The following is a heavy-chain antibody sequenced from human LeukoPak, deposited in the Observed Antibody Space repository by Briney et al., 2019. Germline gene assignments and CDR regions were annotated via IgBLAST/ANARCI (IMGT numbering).Heavy chain of an antibody. V-gene: IGHV4-39*01. J-gene: IGHJ6*02. CDR1: GGSISSSSYY. CDR2: IYYSGST. CDR3: ARTAAAGTGARDYYYYGMDV. Sequence: SETLSLICTVSGGSISSSSYYWGWIRQPPGKGLEWIGSIYYSGSTYYNPSLKSRVTISVDTSKNQFSLKLSSVTAADTAVYYCARTAAAGTGARDYYYYGMDVWGQGTTVTVSS. D-gene: IGHD6-13*01.